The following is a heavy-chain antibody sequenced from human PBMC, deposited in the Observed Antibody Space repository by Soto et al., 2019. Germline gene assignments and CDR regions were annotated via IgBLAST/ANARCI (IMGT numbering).Heavy chain of an antibody. V-gene: IGHV3-7*01. CDR3: ARLRHEPTVTSYFVY. CDR2: INQEVCDK. CDR1: GFTFSNPR. D-gene: IGHD4-17*01. J-gene: IGHJ4*02. Sequence: GGSLRLPCAASGFTFSNPRLSWVRLASGKGLEWVANINQEVCDKYYVDSVKGRFTIARDNSKNSLYLQMNSLRAEDTAVYYCARLRHEPTVTSYFVYWGQGALVNVTS.